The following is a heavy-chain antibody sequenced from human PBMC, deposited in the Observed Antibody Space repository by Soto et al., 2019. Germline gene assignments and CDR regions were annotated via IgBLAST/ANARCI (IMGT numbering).Heavy chain of an antibody. CDR2: IRSKAYGGAT. J-gene: IGHJ6*03. CDR3: TRSHKYSSGWYYYYYMDV. V-gene: IGHV3-49*03. D-gene: IGHD6-19*01. CDR1: GFTFGDYA. Sequence: PGGSLRLSCTASGFTFGDYAMSWFRQAPGKGLEWVGFIRSKAYGGATEYAASVKGRFTISRDDSKSIAYLQMNSLKTEDTAVYYCTRSHKYSSGWYYYYYMDVWGKGTTVTVSS.